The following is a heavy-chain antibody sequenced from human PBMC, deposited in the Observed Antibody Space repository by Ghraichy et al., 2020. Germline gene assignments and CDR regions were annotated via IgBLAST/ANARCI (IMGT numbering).Heavy chain of an antibody. D-gene: IGHD6-19*01. Sequence: GESLNISCTTSGFTFGDYTMSWFRQAPGKGLEWVTLIRSKSYGGTTEYAASVKGRFTISRDDFKSILYLQMNSLKTEDTAIYYCTRKMLGIAVAGPGDHWGQETLVTVSS. CDR3: TRKMLGIAVAGPGDH. CDR2: IRSKSYGGTT. V-gene: IGHV3-49*03. J-gene: IGHJ4*02. CDR1: GFTFGDYT.